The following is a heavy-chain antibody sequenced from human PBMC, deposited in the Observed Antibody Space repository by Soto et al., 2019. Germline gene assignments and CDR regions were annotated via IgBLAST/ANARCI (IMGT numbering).Heavy chain of an antibody. J-gene: IGHJ6*02. V-gene: IGHV1-2*02. CDR1: GYTFSVYH. D-gene: IGHD4-4*01. Sequence: QVHLVQSGAEVKQPGASVKVSCKASGYTFSVYHMHWVRQAPGQGLEWMGWVHPNSGGTNYAQSFEGRVPMTRYTSINTTYMELSRLTSDDTAVYYRAKELQRGWDVWGQGPTVTVSS. CDR2: VHPNSGGT. CDR3: AKELQRGWDV.